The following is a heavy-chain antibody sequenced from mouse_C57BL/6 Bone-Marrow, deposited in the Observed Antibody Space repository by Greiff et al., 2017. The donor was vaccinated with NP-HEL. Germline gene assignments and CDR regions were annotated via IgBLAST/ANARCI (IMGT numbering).Heavy chain of an antibody. CDR2: IRNKANGYTT. CDR1: GFTFTDYY. Sequence: EVQRVESGGGLVQPGGSLSLSCAASGFTFTDYYMSWVRQPPGKALEWLGFIRNKANGYTTEYSASVKGLFTISRDNSQSILYLQMNALRAEDSATYYCARSINSAYYCNYGGMDYWGQGTSVTVSS. CDR3: ARSINSAYYCNYGGMDY. D-gene: IGHD2-10*01. V-gene: IGHV7-3*01. J-gene: IGHJ4*01.